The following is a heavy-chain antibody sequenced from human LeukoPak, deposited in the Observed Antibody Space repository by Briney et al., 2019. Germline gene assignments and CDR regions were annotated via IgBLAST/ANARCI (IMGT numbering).Heavy chain of an antibody. Sequence: SETLSLTCAVYGGSFSGYYWSWIRQPPGKGLEWIGEINHSGSTNYYPSLKSRVTISVDTSKNQFSLKLSSVTAADTAVYYCARSYSGIPYYFDYWGQGTLVTVSS. CDR1: GGSFSGYY. CDR3: ARSYSGIPYYFDY. J-gene: IGHJ4*02. CDR2: INHSGST. D-gene: IGHD1-26*01. V-gene: IGHV4-34*01.